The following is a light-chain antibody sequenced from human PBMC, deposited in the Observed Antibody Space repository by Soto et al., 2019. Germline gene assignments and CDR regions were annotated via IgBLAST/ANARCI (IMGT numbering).Light chain of an antibody. CDR3: QTWGTGIRGV. J-gene: IGLJ3*02. CDR1: RGHSSYA. Sequence: QLVLTQSPSASASLGASVKLTCTLSRGHSSYAIAWHQQQPEKGPRYLMKLNSDGSHSKGDGIPDRFSGSSSGAERSLTISSLQSEDEADYYCQTWGTGIRGVFGGGTKLTVL. CDR2: LNSDGSH. V-gene: IGLV4-69*01.